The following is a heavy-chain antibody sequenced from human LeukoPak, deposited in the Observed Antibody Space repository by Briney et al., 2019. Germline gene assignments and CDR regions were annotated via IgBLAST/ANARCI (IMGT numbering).Heavy chain of an antibody. V-gene: IGHV3-7*01. D-gene: IGHD2-8*01. CDR2: INQDGSQK. Sequence: PAGSLRLSCAASGFTFSTYWMSWVRQAPGKGLEWVANINQDGSQKRYVDSVQGRFTISRDNTKNSLFLQMNSLRAEDTAVYYCARLKDDVTKLDYWGQGTLVTVSS. J-gene: IGHJ4*02. CDR3: ARLKDDVTKLDY. CDR1: GFTFSTYW.